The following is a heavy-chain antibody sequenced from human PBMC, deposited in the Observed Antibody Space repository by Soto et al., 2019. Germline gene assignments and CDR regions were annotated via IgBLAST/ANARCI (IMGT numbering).Heavy chain of an antibody. CDR3: ARSLGDRGNEYFVQY. CDR2: ISGTGGSK. D-gene: IGHD1-1*01. Sequence: EVQLLESGGHLVQPGGSLRLSCAASGFTFGYYSMSWVRQSPGKGLEWVAGISGTGGSKYHADSVAGRFAISRDNSKRTLYLQLNNLRTEDTAVYYCARSLGDRGNEYFVQYWGQGTLVTVSS. CDR1: GFTFGYYS. J-gene: IGHJ4*02. V-gene: IGHV3-23*01.